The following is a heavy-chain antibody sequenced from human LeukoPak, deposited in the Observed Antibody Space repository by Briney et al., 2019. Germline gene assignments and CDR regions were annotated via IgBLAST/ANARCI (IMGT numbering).Heavy chain of an antibody. Sequence: PSETLSLTCTVSGGSISSYYWSWIRQPAGKGLEWIGRIYTSGSTNYNPSLKSRVTMSVDTSKNQFSLKLSSVTAADTAVYYCARDPAQDYVWGSYRTNAFDIWGQGTMVTVSS. J-gene: IGHJ3*02. V-gene: IGHV4-4*07. CDR1: GGSISSYY. CDR3: ARDPAQDYVWGSYRTNAFDI. CDR2: IYTSGST. D-gene: IGHD3-16*02.